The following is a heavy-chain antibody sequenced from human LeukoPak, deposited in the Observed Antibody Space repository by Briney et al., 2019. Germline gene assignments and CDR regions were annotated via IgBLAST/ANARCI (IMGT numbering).Heavy chain of an antibody. CDR1: GFTVSTYY. CDR3: ARGLGYCTFTTCLLPFVY. D-gene: IGHD2-2*01. J-gene: IGHJ4*02. Sequence: GGSLRLSCPASGFTVSTYYTTWVRQAPGKGLECVSVIYSGGSTYYADSVKGRFTVSRDNAKNTLYLQMNSLRAEDTAMYYCARGLGYCTFTTCLLPFVYWGQGTLVTVSS. CDR2: IYSGGST. V-gene: IGHV3-53*01.